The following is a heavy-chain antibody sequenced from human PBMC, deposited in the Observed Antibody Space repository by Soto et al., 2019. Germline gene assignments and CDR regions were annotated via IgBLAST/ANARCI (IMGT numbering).Heavy chain of an antibody. D-gene: IGHD6-19*01. CDR2: INSDATTK. CDR3: ARGPTGWYGYDY. V-gene: IGHV3-74*01. Sequence: EVQLVESGGGLVQPGGSLRPPCVASGFPFRTSWMPWVAQAPGKGLVWVSRINSDATTKNYAEYAKGRFTIARDNAENTLYLQMDSLTAEDTAVYYCARGPTGWYGYDYWGQGTLLTVSS. CDR1: GFPFRTSW. J-gene: IGHJ4*02.